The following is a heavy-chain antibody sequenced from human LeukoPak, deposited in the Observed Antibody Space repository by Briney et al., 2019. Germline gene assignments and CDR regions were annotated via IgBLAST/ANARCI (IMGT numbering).Heavy chain of an antibody. D-gene: IGHD5-24*01. CDR1: GFTFSSYA. Sequence: GGSLRLSCAASGFTFSSYAMSWVRHAPGKGLECVSAISGSGGSTYYEDSGKGRFTISRDNSKNTLYLQVNSLRAEDTAVYYCAKVQSRVGDLGGVDYWGQGTLVTVSS. CDR3: AKVQSRVGDLGGVDY. V-gene: IGHV3-23*01. CDR2: ISGSGGST. J-gene: IGHJ4*02.